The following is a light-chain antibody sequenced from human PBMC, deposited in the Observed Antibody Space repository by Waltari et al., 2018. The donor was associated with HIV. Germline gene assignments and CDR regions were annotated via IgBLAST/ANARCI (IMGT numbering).Light chain of an antibody. J-gene: IGKJ4*01. V-gene: IGKV1-33*01. CDR1: QDINNY. CDR2: GVS. CDR3: EQYDNLPLT. Sequence: DIQMTQSPSSLSASVGDRATITCRASQDINNYLHWYQQRPGKAPKLLIYGVSNLETGVPSRFSGSGSGTDFTLTISNLQPEDIATYYCEQYDNLPLTFGGGTKVEIK.